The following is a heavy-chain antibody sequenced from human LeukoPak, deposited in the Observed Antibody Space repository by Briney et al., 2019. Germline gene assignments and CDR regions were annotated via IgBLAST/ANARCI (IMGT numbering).Heavy chain of an antibody. Sequence: PSETLSLTCTVSGGSISNSGYYWGWIRPPPGKGLEWIGNIYYSGSTYYNPSLKSRVTISVDTSKNQFSLKLSSVTAADTAVYYCAKTYYYDPFDFWGQGSLVTVSS. CDR2: IYYSGST. CDR3: AKTYYYDPFDF. J-gene: IGHJ4*02. V-gene: IGHV4-39*01. D-gene: IGHD3-22*01. CDR1: GGSISNSGYY.